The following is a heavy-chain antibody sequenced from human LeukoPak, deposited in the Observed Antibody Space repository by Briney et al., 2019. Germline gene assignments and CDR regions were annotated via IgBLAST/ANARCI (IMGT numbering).Heavy chain of an antibody. Sequence: GGSLRLSCAASGFTFSSYSMNWVRQAPGKGLEWVSSISSSSSYIYYADSVKGRFTISRDNAKNSLYLQMNSLRAEDTAVYYCASPGSGYDSHYFDYWGQGTLVTVSS. D-gene: IGHD5-12*01. J-gene: IGHJ4*02. CDR1: GFTFSSYS. CDR2: ISSSSSYI. V-gene: IGHV3-21*01. CDR3: ASPGSGYDSHYFDY.